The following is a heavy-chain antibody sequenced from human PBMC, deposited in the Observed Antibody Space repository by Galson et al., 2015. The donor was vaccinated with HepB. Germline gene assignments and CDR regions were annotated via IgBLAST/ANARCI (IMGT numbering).Heavy chain of an antibody. Sequence: SVKVSCKASGGTFSSYAISWVRQAPGQGLEWMGRIIPILGIANYAQKFQGRVTITADKSTSTAYMELSSLRSEDTAVYYCARVYDGGNSEWLYAFDIWGQGTMVTVSS. V-gene: IGHV1-69*04. D-gene: IGHD4-23*01. CDR1: GGTFSSYA. CDR3: ARVYDGGNSEWLYAFDI. CDR2: IIPILGIA. J-gene: IGHJ3*02.